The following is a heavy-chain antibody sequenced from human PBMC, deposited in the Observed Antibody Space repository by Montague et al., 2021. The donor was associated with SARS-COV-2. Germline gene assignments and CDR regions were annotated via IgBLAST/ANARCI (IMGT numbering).Heavy chain of an antibody. CDR3: AKDSGGYGSYYFHQ. Sequence: SLRLSCAASGFTFSTYAIHWVRQAPAKGLEWVAVISYDGSVAYYADSVKGRFTISRDNSKNTLYLQMNSLGAEDTAVYYCAKDSGGYGSYYFHQWGQGTLVTASS. CDR2: ISYDGSVA. J-gene: IGHJ4*02. V-gene: IGHV3-30*18. CDR1: GFTFSTYA. D-gene: IGHD5-12*01.